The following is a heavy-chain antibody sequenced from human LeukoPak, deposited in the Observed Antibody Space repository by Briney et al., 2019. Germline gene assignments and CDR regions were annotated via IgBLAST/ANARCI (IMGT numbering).Heavy chain of an antibody. V-gene: IGHV4-31*03. CDR2: IYYSGST. Sequence: PSQTLSLTCTVSGGSISSGGYYWSWIRQHPGKGLEWIGYIYYSGSTYYNPSLKSRVTISVDTSKNQFSLKLSPVTAADTAVYYCARGALVATRFDYWGQGTLVTVSS. J-gene: IGHJ4*02. CDR1: GGSISSGGYY. CDR3: ARGALVATRFDY. D-gene: IGHD5-24*01.